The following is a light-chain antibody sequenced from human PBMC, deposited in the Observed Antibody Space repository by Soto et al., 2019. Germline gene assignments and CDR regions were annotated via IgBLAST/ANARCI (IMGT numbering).Light chain of an antibody. Sequence: DIHLTQSPSTLSASVGDRVTITCRASQSISSWLAWYKQKPGKAPKLLIYNASTLESGVPSRFSGSGSGTEFTLTISSLQPDDFATYYCQHWVDYMWTFGQGTKVEIK. CDR3: QHWVDYMWT. CDR1: QSISSW. V-gene: IGKV1-5*03. CDR2: NAS. J-gene: IGKJ1*01.